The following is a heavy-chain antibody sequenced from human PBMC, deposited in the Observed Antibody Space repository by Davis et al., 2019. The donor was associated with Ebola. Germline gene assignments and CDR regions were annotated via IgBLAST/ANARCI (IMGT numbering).Heavy chain of an antibody. CDR1: GFTFSSYE. V-gene: IGHV3-30-3*01. J-gene: IGHJ3*02. Sequence: GESLKISCAASGFTFSSYEMNWVRQAPGKGLEWVAVISYDGSNKYYADSVKGRFTISRDNSKNTLYLQMNSLRAEDTAVYYCARAAGQYYYDSSGDAFDIWGQGTMVTVSS. CDR3: ARAAGQYYYDSSGDAFDI. CDR2: ISYDGSNK. D-gene: IGHD3-22*01.